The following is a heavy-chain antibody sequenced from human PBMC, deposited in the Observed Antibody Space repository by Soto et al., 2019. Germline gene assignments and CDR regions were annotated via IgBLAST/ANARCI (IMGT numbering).Heavy chain of an antibody. CDR3: ATTTRAGTTFDY. Sequence: SETLSLTCTVSGGSISSGGYYWSWIRQHPGKGLEWIGYIYYSGSTYYNPSLKSRVTISVDTSKNQFSLKLSSVTAADTAVYYCATTTRAGTTFDYWGQGTLVTVSS. V-gene: IGHV4-31*03. CDR1: GGSISSGGYY. CDR2: IYYSGST. J-gene: IGHJ4*02. D-gene: IGHD1-7*01.